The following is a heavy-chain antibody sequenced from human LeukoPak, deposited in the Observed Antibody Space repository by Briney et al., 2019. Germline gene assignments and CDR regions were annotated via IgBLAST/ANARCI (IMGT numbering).Heavy chain of an antibody. J-gene: IGHJ4*02. CDR2: IYYSGST. V-gene: IGHV4-39*01. D-gene: IGHD3-10*01. CDR1: GGSISSSSYY. Sequence: SETLSLTCTVSGGSISSSSYYWGWIRQPPGKGLERIGSIYYSGSTYYNPSLKSRVTISVDTSKNQFSLKLSSVTAADTAVYYCARWAIYYGSGSYYKGWGQGTLVTVSS. CDR3: ARWAIYYGSGSYYKG.